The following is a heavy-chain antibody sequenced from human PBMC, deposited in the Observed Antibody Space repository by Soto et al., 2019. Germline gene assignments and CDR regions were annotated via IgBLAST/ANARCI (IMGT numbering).Heavy chain of an antibody. CDR3: ARDGVAARPYYYYGMDV. J-gene: IGHJ6*02. CDR2: IYYSGST. D-gene: IGHD6-6*01. Sequence: ETLSLTCTVSGGSISSYYWSWIRQPPGKGLEWIGYIYYSGSTNYNPSLKSRVTISVDTSKNQFSLKLSSVTAADTAVYYCARDGVAARPYYYYGMDVWGQGTTVTVSS. CDR1: GGSISSYY. V-gene: IGHV4-59*01.